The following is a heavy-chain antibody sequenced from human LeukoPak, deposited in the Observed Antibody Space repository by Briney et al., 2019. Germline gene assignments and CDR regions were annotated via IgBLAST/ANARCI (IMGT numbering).Heavy chain of an antibody. Sequence: GGSLRLSCAASGFTFSSYEMNWVRQAPGKGLEWVSYISSSGSTIYYADSVKGRFTISRDNSKSTLYLQMNSLRAEDTAVYYCAKEGAAAGTFDYWGQGTLVTVSS. J-gene: IGHJ4*02. CDR2: ISSSGSTI. D-gene: IGHD6-13*01. V-gene: IGHV3-48*03. CDR1: GFTFSSYE. CDR3: AKEGAAAGTFDY.